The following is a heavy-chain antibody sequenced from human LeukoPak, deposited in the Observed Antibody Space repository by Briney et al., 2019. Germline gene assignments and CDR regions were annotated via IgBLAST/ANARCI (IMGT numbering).Heavy chain of an antibody. J-gene: IGHJ3*02. D-gene: IGHD3-10*01. V-gene: IGHV3-21*01. CDR2: ISSSSSYI. CDR1: GFTFSTYS. Sequence: ETGGSLRLSCAASGFTFSTYSMNWVRQAPGKGLEWVSSISSSSSYISYADSVKGRFTISRDNAKNSLYLQMNSLRAEDTAVYYCVANVRGVTFDAFDMWGQGTMVTVSS. CDR3: VANVRGVTFDAFDM.